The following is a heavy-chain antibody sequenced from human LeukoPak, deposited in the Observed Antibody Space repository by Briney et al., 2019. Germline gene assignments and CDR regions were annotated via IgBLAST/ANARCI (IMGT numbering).Heavy chain of an antibody. V-gene: IGHV3-74*01. CDR2: INPDGSIA. CDR1: GFTLSIYW. Sequence: GGALRLSCVGSGFTLSIYWMYWIRQSPGKGLLWVARINPDGSIADYTDSVKGRFTISRDNVKNTLYLQMNSLRAEDTAVYYCVREGFFDYWGQGALVTVSS. CDR3: VREGFFDY. J-gene: IGHJ4*02.